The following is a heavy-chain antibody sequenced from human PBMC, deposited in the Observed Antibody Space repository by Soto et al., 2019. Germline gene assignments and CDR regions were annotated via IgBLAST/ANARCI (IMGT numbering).Heavy chain of an antibody. D-gene: IGHD1-26*01. CDR2: INPSGGST. CDR3: AIEPKSVHLVGATLCFDP. CDR1: GYTFTSYY. Sequence: GDAVKVSCKASGYTFTSYYMHWVRQAPGQGLEWMGIINPSGGSTSYAQKFQGRVTMTRDTSTSTVYMELSSLRSEDTAVYYCAIEPKSVHLVGATLCFDPWRQGSLVPVSS. J-gene: IGHJ5*02. V-gene: IGHV1-46*01.